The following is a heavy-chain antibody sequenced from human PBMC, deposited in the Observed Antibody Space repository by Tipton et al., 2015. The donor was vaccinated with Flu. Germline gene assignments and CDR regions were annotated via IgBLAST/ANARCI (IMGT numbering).Heavy chain of an antibody. CDR1: NVSLSTYY. D-gene: IGHD2-2*01. V-gene: IGHV4-59*01. CDR2: IYNSVYT. J-gene: IGHJ4*02. CDR3: ARDPSLGMPEYFDS. Sequence: TLSLTCIVSNVSLSTYYWNWIRQSPGKGLEWIGYIYNSVYTKYNPSLKSRVTISVDTSKNQFSLRLSSVTAADTAVYFCARDPSLGMPEYFDSWGQGTLVTVSS.